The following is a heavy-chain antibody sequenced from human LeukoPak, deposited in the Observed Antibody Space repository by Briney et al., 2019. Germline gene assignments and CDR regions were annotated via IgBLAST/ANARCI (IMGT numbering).Heavy chain of an antibody. Sequence: ASVKVSCKASGYTFTGYYMHWVRQAPGQGLEWMGWINPTSGDTNYAQKFQGRVTMTRDTSISTAYMELSRLTSDDTAVYYCARDNYSTMNAFDIWGQGTMVTISS. CDR2: INPTSGDT. CDR3: ARDNYSTMNAFDI. V-gene: IGHV1-2*02. J-gene: IGHJ3*02. CDR1: GYTFTGYY. D-gene: IGHD3-22*01.